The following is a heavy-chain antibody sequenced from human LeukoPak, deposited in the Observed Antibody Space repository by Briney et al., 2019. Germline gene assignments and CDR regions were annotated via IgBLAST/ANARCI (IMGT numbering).Heavy chain of an antibody. V-gene: IGHV4-59*01. Sequence: PSETLSLTCTGSGGSIRSYYWSWVRQPPGKGLEWIGYMYYSGATNYNPSLKSRVTISVDTSKNQFSLKVTSVTAADTAVYYCARGSGCYDYWGQGTLVTVSS. CDR3: ARGSGCYDY. J-gene: IGHJ4*02. D-gene: IGHD6-19*01. CDR1: GGSIRSYY. CDR2: MYYSGAT.